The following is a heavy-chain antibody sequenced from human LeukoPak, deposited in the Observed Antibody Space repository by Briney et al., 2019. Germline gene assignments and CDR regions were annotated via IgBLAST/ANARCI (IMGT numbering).Heavy chain of an antibody. D-gene: IGHD6-19*01. J-gene: IGHJ4*02. CDR1: GSSFSSYA. V-gene: IGHV3-23*01. Sequence: GGSLTLSWAASGSSFSSYAMGCVRPAPREWLEWVSSIIGSGASTYYADSVEGRFTISRDNSKNTLQLQMNRLRAEETAVYYCAKDPHTSTSGSLGGQGTPVTVSS. CDR3: AKDPHTSTSGSL. CDR2: IIGSGAST.